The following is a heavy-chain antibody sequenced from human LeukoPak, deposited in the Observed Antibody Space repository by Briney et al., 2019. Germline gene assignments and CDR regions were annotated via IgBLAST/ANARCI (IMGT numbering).Heavy chain of an antibody. V-gene: IGHV3-23*01. CDR2: ISGSGSST. CDR1: GFTFSSYA. CDR3: ATDDKKTISEYNWFDP. J-gene: IGHJ5*02. Sequence: GGSLRLSCAASGFTFSSYAMSWVRQAPGKGLEWVPAISGSGSSTYYADSVKGRFTISRDNSKNTLYLQMNSLRAEDTAVYYCATDDKKTISEYNWFDPWGQGTLVTVSS. D-gene: IGHD1-1*01.